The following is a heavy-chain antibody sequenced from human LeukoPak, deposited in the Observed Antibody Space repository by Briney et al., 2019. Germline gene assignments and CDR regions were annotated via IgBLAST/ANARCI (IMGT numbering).Heavy chain of an antibody. D-gene: IGHD5-18*01. CDR2: INQDGSEK. CDR3: ARDRWGYSYGGD. Sequence: GGSLRLSCAASGFTFSSYWMSWVRQAPGKGLEWVANINQDGSEKYYVDSVKGRFTISRDNAKNSLYLQMNSLRDEDTAVYYCARDRWGYSYGGDWGQGTLVTVSS. V-gene: IGHV3-7*01. J-gene: IGHJ4*02. CDR1: GFTFSSYW.